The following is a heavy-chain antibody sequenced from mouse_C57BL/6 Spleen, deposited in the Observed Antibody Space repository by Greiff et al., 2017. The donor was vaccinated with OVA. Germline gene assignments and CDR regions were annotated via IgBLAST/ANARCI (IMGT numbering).Heavy chain of an antibody. Sequence: QVQLQQPGAELVKPGASVKLSCKASGYTFTSYWMHWVKQRPGQGLEWIGIIHPNSGSTNYNEKFKSKATLTVDKSSSTAYMQLSSLTSEDSAVYYCGRRYDYYYLDYWGQGTTLTVSS. J-gene: IGHJ2*01. V-gene: IGHV1-64*01. D-gene: IGHD2-4*01. CDR2: IHPNSGST. CDR3: GRRYDYYYLDY. CDR1: GYTFTSYW.